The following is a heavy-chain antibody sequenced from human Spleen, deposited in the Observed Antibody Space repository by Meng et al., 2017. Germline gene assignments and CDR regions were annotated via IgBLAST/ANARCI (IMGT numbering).Heavy chain of an antibody. J-gene: IGHJ1*01. CDR3: ARVGYYDSSNYYAYFQH. Sequence: GESLKISCAASGFTFSSYAIHWVRQAPGKGLEWVAVTSYDGSNKYYADSVKGRFTISRDNSNNMLYLQMNSLRAEDTAVYYCARVGYYDSSNYYAYFQHWGQGTLVTVSS. V-gene: IGHV3-30*04. CDR2: TSYDGSNK. D-gene: IGHD3-22*01. CDR1: GFTFSSYA.